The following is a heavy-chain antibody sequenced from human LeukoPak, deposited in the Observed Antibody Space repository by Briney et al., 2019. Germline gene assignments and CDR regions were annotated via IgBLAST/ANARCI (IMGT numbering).Heavy chain of an antibody. V-gene: IGHV3-64*01. CDR1: GFTFSSYA. D-gene: IGHD3-22*01. CDR2: ISSNGGST. Sequence: GGSLRLSCAASGFTFSSYAMHWVRQAPGKGLEYVSAISSNGGSTYYENSVKGRFTISRDNSKNTLYLQMGSLIAEDMAVYYXARGSGYYSNWGQGTLVTVSS. J-gene: IGHJ4*02. CDR3: ARGSGYYSN.